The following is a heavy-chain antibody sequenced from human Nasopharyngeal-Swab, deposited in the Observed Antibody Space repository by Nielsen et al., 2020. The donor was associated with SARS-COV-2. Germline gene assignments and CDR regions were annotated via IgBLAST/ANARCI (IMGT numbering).Heavy chain of an antibody. V-gene: IGHV3-7*01. J-gene: IGHJ3*01. CDR1: GFPFRNHY. CDR2: IRQDAREQ. D-gene: IGHD2-21*02. Sequence: GESLKISCAASGFPFRNHYMTWLRQPPGKGLEWVANIRQDAREQFYVDSVKGRFTISRDNAKNSVFLQMNSLRSEDTAVYFCARESVVTGMDDAPDLWGRGTMVTVSS. CDR3: ARESVVTGMDDAPDL.